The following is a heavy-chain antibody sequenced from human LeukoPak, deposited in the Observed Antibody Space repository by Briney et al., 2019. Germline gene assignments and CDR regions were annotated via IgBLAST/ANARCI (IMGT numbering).Heavy chain of an antibody. CDR1: GFTFSSYA. V-gene: IGHV3-30-3*01. CDR2: ISYDGSNK. J-gene: IGHJ4*02. CDR3: ANHEEGTM. Sequence: GGSLRLSCAASGFTFSSYAMHWVRQAPGKGLEWVAVISYDGSNKYYADSVKGRFTISRDNSKDTLYLQMNSLRVEDTAVYYCANHEEGTMGGQGTLVTVSS. D-gene: IGHD1-14*01.